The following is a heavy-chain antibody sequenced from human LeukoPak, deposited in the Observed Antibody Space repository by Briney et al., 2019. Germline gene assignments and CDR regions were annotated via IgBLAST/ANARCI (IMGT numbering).Heavy chain of an antibody. CDR2: ISSSSYI. D-gene: IGHD3-10*01. CDR1: GFSFSDYA. Sequence: GGSLRLSCAASGFSFSDYAMTWVRQAPGKGLEWVSSISSSSYIYYADSVKGRFTISRDNAKNSLYLQMNSLRAEDTAVYYCTYGSGSYPEYFQHWGQGTLVTVSS. V-gene: IGHV3-69-1*01. CDR3: TYGSGSYPEYFQH. J-gene: IGHJ1*01.